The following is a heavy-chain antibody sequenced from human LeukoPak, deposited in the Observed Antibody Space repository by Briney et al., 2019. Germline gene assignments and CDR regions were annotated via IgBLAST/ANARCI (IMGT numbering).Heavy chain of an antibody. D-gene: IGHD6-13*01. Sequence: GGSLRLSCAASGFTFSYYGMHWVRQAPGKGLEWVAVVWYDGSNKYYADSVKGRFTISRDNSKNTLYLQMNSLRAEDMAVYYCARVMQQLVQGALDMWGQGTLVTVSS. CDR2: VWYDGSNK. CDR1: GFTFSYYG. V-gene: IGHV3-33*01. CDR3: ARVMQQLVQGALDM. J-gene: IGHJ3*02.